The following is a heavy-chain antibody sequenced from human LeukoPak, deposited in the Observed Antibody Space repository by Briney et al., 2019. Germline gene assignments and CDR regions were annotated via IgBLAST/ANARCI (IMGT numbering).Heavy chain of an antibody. Sequence: GGSLRLSRAASGFTFSSYEMNWVRQAPGKGLEWVSYISSSGSTICYADSVKGRFTISRDNAKNSLYLQMNSLRAEDTAVYYCARALPSIVVVVAATPRFGMDVWGQGTTVTVSS. D-gene: IGHD2-15*01. CDR1: GFTFSSYE. CDR2: ISSSGSTI. CDR3: ARALPSIVVVVAATPRFGMDV. J-gene: IGHJ6*02. V-gene: IGHV3-48*03.